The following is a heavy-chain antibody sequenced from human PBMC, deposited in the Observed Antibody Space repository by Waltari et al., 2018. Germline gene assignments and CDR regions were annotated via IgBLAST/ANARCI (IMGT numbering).Heavy chain of an antibody. Sequence: QVQLQQWGAGLLKPSETLSLTCAVYGGSFSGYYWSWIRQPPGKGLEWIGEINHSGSTNYNPSLKSRVTISVDTSKNQFSLKLSSVTAADTAVYYCARPVSDRYDAFDIWGQGTMVTVSS. CDR2: INHSGST. D-gene: IGHD1-20*01. CDR1: GGSFSGYY. J-gene: IGHJ3*02. V-gene: IGHV4-34*01. CDR3: ARPVSDRYDAFDI.